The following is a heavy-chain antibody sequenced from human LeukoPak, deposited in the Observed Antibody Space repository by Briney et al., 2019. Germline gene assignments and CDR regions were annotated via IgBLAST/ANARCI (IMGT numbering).Heavy chain of an antibody. CDR1: GFVFSDYS. V-gene: IGHV3-23*01. CDR2: ISGSGGST. CDR3: AKAGGRGSGSYWWSFDY. Sequence: GGSLRLSCAASGFVFSDYSMNWVRQAPGKGLEWVSTISGSGGSTYCADSVKGRFTISRDTSKNAVYLQMNSLRAEDTAVYYCAKAGGRGSGSYWWSFDYWGQGTLVTASS. D-gene: IGHD3-10*01. J-gene: IGHJ4*02.